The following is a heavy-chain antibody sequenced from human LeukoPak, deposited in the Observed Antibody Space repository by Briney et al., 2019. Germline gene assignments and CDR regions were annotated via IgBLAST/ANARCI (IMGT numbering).Heavy chain of an antibody. V-gene: IGHV5-51*01. CDR1: GHTFNNYW. Sequence: GESLKISCKGSGHTFNNYWIAWVRQMPGKGLEWMGIIYPIDSDTRYSPSFQGQVTISADKSISTAYLQWSSLKASDTAMYYCARRIGKGGSSSPLDYWGQGTLVTVSS. J-gene: IGHJ4*02. CDR3: ARRIGKGGSSSPLDY. CDR2: IYPIDSDT. D-gene: IGHD6-6*01.